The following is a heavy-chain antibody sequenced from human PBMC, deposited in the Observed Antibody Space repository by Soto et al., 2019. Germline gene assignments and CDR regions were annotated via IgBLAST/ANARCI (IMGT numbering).Heavy chain of an antibody. CDR2: IDHSGSS. CDR1: GGSFSGFY. V-gene: IGHV4-34*01. CDR3: ARMAGPWYFDL. J-gene: IGHJ2*01. Sequence: SETLSLTCAVHGGSFSGFYWTWIRQPPGKGLEWIGEIDHSGSSNYNPPLKSRVTMSLDTSRNQFSLSLNSVTAADTAVYYCARMAGPWYFDLWGRGTLVTVSS.